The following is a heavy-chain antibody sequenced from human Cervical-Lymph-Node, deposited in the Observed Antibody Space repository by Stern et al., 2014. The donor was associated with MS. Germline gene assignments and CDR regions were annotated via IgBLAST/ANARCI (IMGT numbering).Heavy chain of an antibody. Sequence: VQLVDSGGGVVQPGRSLRLSCAASGFTFSYHAMHWVRQAPGKGLEWVAVISYEGSDKNDADSVKGRFTISRDNPRNTLYLQMNNLRVDDTAVYYCARGGAVATSDYYFDYWGQGILVTVSS. CDR3: ARGGAVATSDYYFDY. CDR1: GFTFSYHA. D-gene: IGHD5-12*01. V-gene: IGHV3-30*01. CDR2: ISYEGSDK. J-gene: IGHJ4*02.